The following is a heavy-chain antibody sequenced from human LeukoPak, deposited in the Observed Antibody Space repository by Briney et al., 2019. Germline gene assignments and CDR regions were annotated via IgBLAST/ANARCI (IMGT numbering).Heavy chain of an antibody. CDR3: ARDRHYDILTGYSLYYYGGMDV. V-gene: IGHV1-18*01. D-gene: IGHD3-9*01. CDR1: GYTFTSYG. Sequence: ASVKVSCKASGYTFTSYGISWVRQAPGQGLEWMGWISAYNGNTNYAQKLQGRVTMTTDTSTSTAYMELRSLRSDDTAVYYCARDRHYDILTGYSLYYYGGMDVWGQGTTVTVSS. CDR2: ISAYNGNT. J-gene: IGHJ6*02.